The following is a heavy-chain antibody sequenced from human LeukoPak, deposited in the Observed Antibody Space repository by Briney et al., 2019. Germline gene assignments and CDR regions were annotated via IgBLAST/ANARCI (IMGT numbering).Heavy chain of an antibody. CDR2: IYYSGST. Sequence: SETLSLTCTVSGGSISSHYWSWIRQPPGKGLEWIGYIYYSGSTNYNPSLKSRVTISVDTSKNQFSLKLSSVTAADTAVYYCARQIAARGVGFDYWGQGTLVTVSS. J-gene: IGHJ4*02. D-gene: IGHD6-13*01. CDR1: GGSISSHY. CDR3: ARQIAARGVGFDY. V-gene: IGHV4-59*11.